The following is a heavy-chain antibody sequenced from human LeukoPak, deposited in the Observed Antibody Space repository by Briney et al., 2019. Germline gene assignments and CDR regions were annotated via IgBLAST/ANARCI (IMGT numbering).Heavy chain of an antibody. D-gene: IGHD3-3*01. CDR3: AKDMRYYDPGWAFDI. J-gene: IGHJ3*02. V-gene: IGHV3-23*01. CDR2: ISGSGDST. CDR1: GFTFSIYA. Sequence: QPGGSLRLSCAASGFTFSIYAMSWVRQAPGKGLEWVSAISGSGDSTYYADSVKGRFTISRDNSKNTVYLQMNSLRAEDTAVYYCAKDMRYYDPGWAFDIWGQGTMVTVSS.